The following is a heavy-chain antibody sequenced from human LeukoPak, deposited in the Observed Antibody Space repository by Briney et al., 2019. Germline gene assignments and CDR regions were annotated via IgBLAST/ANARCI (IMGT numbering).Heavy chain of an antibody. CDR3: ARAFYYYDSSGDDGNPDY. CDR2: ISDSNNAT. CDR1: GFTLSDHF. V-gene: IGHV3-11*06. Sequence: GGSLRLSCSASGFTLSDHFMDWVRQAPGKGLEWLSYISDSNNATHYADSVKGRFTISRDNAKNSLFLQMNSLGAEDTAVYYCARAFYYYDSSGDDGNPDYWGRGTLVTVSS. J-gene: IGHJ4*02. D-gene: IGHD3-22*01.